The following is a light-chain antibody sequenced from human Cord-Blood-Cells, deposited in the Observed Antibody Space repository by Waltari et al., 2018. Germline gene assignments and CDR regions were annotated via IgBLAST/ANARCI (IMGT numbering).Light chain of an antibody. V-gene: IGLV2-14*01. J-gene: IGLJ3*02. CDR1: SSDVGGYNY. CDR2: DVS. Sequence: QSALTQPASVSGSPGQSITIPCTGTSSDVGGYNYVSLYQQHPGKAPQLMIYDVSKRPSGVSNRFSGSKSGNTASLTISGLQAEDEADYYCSSYTSSSTWVFGGGTKLTVL. CDR3: SSYTSSSTWV.